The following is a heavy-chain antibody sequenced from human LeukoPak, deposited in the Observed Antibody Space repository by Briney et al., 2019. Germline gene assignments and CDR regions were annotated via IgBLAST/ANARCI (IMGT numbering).Heavy chain of an antibody. CDR3: AKDRGCSGGSCYSGYYYYGMDV. CDR2: ISGSGGST. CDR1: GFTFSSYA. Sequence: GGSLRLSCAASGFTFSSYAMSWVRQAPGQGLEWVSAISGSGGSTYYADSVKGRFTISRDNSKNTLYLQMNSLRAEDTAVYYCAKDRGCSGGSCYSGYYYYGMDVWGQGTTVTVSS. V-gene: IGHV3-23*01. J-gene: IGHJ6*02. D-gene: IGHD2-15*01.